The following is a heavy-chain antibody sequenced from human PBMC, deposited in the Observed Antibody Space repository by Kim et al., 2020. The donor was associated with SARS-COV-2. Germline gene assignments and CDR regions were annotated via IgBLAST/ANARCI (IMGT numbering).Heavy chain of an antibody. Sequence: GGSLRLSCAASGFTFTNYWMHWVRQAPGKGLVWVSRIYGDGRTTIYADSVKGRFTISRDNARNTLSLQMNSLTAEDTAVYYCARRGKTGSNYYFDLWGRGTLVTVSS. V-gene: IGHV3-74*01. D-gene: IGHD5-18*01. CDR1: GFTFTNYW. CDR2: IYGDGRTT. J-gene: IGHJ2*01. CDR3: ARRGKTGSNYYFDL.